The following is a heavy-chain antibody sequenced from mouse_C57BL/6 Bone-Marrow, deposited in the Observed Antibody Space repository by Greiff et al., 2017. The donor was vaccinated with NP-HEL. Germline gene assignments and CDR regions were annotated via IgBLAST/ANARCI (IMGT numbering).Heavy chain of an antibody. V-gene: IGHV1-59*01. Sequence: VQLQQPGAELVRPGTSVKLSCKASGYTFTSYWMHWVKQRPGQGLEWIGVIDPSDSYTNYNQKFNGKATLTVDTSSSTAYMQLSSLTSEDSAVYAGASVSTMVKWLAYEGRGTLATVTA. D-gene: IGHD2-1*01. J-gene: IGHJ3*01. CDR3: ASVSTMVKWLAY. CDR1: GYTFTSYW. CDR2: IDPSDSYT.